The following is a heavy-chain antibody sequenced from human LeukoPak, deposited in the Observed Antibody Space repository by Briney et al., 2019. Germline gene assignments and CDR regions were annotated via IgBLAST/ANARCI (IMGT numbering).Heavy chain of an antibody. CDR3: ARTSQGRPPSYYYYYYMDV. V-gene: IGHV4-4*07. Sequence: SETLSLTCTVSGGSISSYYWSWIRQPAGKGLEWIGRIYGSTNYNPSLKSRVTMSVDTSKNQFSLKLSSVTAADTAVYCCARTSQGRPPSYYYYYYMDVWGKGTTVTVSS. J-gene: IGHJ6*03. CDR1: GGSISSYY. CDR2: IYGST.